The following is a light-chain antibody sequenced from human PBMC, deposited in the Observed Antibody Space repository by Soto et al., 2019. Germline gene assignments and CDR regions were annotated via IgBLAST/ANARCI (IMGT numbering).Light chain of an antibody. V-gene: IGLV2-8*01. Sequence: QSALTQPPSASGSPGQSVTISCTGTSSDVGGYNYVSWYQQHPGKAPKLMIYEVSKRPSGVPDRFSGSMSGNTASLTVSGLQAEDEADYYFSSYAGSNNLVFGGGTKVTVL. CDR1: SSDVGGYNY. CDR2: EVS. CDR3: SSYAGSNNLV. J-gene: IGLJ3*02.